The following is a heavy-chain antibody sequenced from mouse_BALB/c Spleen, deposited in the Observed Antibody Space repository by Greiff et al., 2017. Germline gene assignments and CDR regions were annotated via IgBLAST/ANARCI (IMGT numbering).Heavy chain of an antibody. CDR2: IDPFNGGT. J-gene: IGHJ4*01. V-gene: IGHV1S135*01. Sequence: QLQQSGPELLKPGASVKISCKASGYSFTSYYMHWVKQSHGKSLEWIGYIDPFNGGTSYNQKFKGKATLTVDKSSSTAYMHLSSLTSEDSAVYYCARGEDYAMDYWGQGTSVTVSS. CDR1: GYSFTSYY. CDR3: ARGEDYAMDY.